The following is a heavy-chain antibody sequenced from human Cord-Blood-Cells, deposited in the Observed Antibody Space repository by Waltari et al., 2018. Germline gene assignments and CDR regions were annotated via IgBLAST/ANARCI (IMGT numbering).Heavy chain of an antibody. V-gene: IGHV3-30-3*01. Sequence: QVQLVESGGGVVQPGRSLRLSCAASGFTFSSYAMHWVRQAPGKGLEWVAVISYDGSNKYYSDSVKGRFTISRDNSKNTLYLQMNSLRAEDTAVYYCASSPGSSWDPFFDYWGQGTLVTVSS. D-gene: IGHD6-13*01. CDR3: ASSPGSSWDPFFDY. CDR2: ISYDGSNK. CDR1: GFTFSSYA. J-gene: IGHJ4*02.